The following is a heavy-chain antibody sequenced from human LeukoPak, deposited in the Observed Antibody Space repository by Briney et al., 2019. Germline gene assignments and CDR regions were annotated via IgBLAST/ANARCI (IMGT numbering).Heavy chain of an antibody. V-gene: IGHV4-59*01. Sequence: SETLSLTCTVSGGSISSYYWSWIRQPPGKGLEWIGYIYYSGSTNYNPSLKSRVTISVDTSKNQFSLKLSSVTAADTAVYYCASLFGEVVGGDVGNWFDPWGQGTLVTVSS. CDR1: GGSISSYY. CDR2: IYYSGST. CDR3: ASLFGEVVGGDVGNWFDP. J-gene: IGHJ5*02. D-gene: IGHD3-3*01.